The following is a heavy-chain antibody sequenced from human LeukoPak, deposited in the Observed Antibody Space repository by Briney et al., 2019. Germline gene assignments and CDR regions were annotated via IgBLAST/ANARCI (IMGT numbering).Heavy chain of an antibody. CDR2: IYTSGST. Sequence: PSETLTLTCTVSGGSISSYYWSWIRQPAGKGLEWIGRIYTSGSTNYNPSLRSRVTMSVDTSKNQFSLKLSSVTAADTAVYYCARDIVVVPADYYYYYMDVWGKGTTVTVSS. CDR3: ARDIVVVPADYYYYYMDV. V-gene: IGHV4-4*07. CDR1: GGSISSYY. J-gene: IGHJ6*03. D-gene: IGHD2-2*01.